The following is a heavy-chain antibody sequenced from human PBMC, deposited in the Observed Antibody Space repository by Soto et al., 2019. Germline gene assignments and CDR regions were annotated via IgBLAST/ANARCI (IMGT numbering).Heavy chain of an antibody. CDR1: GFPFSNAW. Sequence: GGSLRLSCVASGFPFSNAWINWVRQVPGKGLEWVGRVKSKTDGGSSDYAAAVKGRFAVSRDDSRHIVYLQMNSLKIEDTGVYYCTTDSRTALPEVRFDYWGHGTQVTVSS. D-gene: IGHD2-2*01. CDR3: TTDSRTALPEVRFDY. V-gene: IGHV3-15*07. J-gene: IGHJ4*01. CDR2: VKSKTDGGSS.